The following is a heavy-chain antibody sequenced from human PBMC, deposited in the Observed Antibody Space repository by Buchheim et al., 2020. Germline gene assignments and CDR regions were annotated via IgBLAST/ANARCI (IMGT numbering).Heavy chain of an antibody. CDR1: GGSFSGYY. CDR2: INHSGST. D-gene: IGHD3-3*01. CDR3: ARERYDSSDYGMDV. Sequence: QVQLQQWGAGLLKPSETLSLTCAVYGGSFSGYYWSWIRQPPGKGLEWIGEINHSGSTNYNPSLKSRVTISVDKSKNQFSLKLSSVTAADTAVYYCARERYDSSDYGMDVWGQGTT. J-gene: IGHJ6*02. V-gene: IGHV4-34*01.